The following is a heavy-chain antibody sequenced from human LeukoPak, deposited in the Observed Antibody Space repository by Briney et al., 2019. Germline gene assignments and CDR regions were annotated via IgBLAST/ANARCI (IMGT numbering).Heavy chain of an antibody. CDR3: ARGRLLLWFGEPPSYYYYGMDV. Sequence: SETLSLTCAVYGGSFSGYYWSWIRQPPGKGLEWIGEINHSGSTNYNPSLKSRVTISVDTSKNQFSLKLSSVTAADTAVYYCARGRLLLWFGEPPSYYYYGMDVWGQGTTVTVSS. CDR1: GGSFSGYY. CDR2: INHSGST. J-gene: IGHJ6*02. D-gene: IGHD3-10*01. V-gene: IGHV4-34*01.